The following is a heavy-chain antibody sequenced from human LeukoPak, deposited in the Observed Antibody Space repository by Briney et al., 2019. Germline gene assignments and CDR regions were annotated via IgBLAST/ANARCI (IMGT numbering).Heavy chain of an antibody. D-gene: IGHD3-3*01. CDR2: IYYSGST. CDR3: ASGRYDFWSGYLVLDY. CDR1: GGSISSYY. Sequence: ASETLSLTCTVSGGSISSYYWSWIRQPPGKGLEWIGYIYYSGSTNYNPSPKSRVTISVDTSKNQFSLKLSSVTAADTAVYYCASGRYDFWSGYLVLDYWGQGTLVTVSS. V-gene: IGHV4-59*01. J-gene: IGHJ4*02.